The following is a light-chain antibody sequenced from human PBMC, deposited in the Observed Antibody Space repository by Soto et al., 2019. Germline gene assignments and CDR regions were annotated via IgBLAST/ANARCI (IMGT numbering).Light chain of an antibody. CDR3: YQYGSSPPT. CDR2: GAS. J-gene: IGKJ1*01. Sequence: EIVMTQSPATLSVSPGETATLSCRASQSIGINLAWYHQKPGQAPRLLIWGASNRATGIPDRFSGSGSGTDFTLTISGLEPEDFVVFYCYQYGSSPPTFGQGTKVDIK. CDR1: QSIGIN. V-gene: IGKV3-20*01.